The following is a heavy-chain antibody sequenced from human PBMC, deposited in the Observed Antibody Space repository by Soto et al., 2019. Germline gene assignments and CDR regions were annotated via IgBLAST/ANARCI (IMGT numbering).Heavy chain of an antibody. D-gene: IGHD6-6*01. CDR2: ISSSGTTT. J-gene: IGHJ5*02. CDR1: GLTMMTSD. V-gene: IGHV3-23*01. CDR3: AKDSVPTPYKWFDP. Sequence: GSLGLASTSSGLTMMTSDATWFCKPPGKGLEWVSGISSSGTTTYYADSVKGRFTISRDNSKNTLYLQMNSLRVEDTAVYHCAKDSVPTPYKWFDPWGHGSLVTVSS.